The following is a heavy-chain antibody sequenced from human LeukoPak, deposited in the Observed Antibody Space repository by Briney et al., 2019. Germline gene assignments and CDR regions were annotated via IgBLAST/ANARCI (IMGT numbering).Heavy chain of an antibody. J-gene: IGHJ4*02. CDR1: GGTFSSSA. Sequence: SVKVSCKASGGTFSSSAISWVRQAPGQGLEWMGGIIPMFGTAKYAQKFQGRVTMTRDTSTSTVYMELSSLRSEDTAVYYCARGGTPPRYCSSTSCYTGLFDYWGQGTLVTVSS. CDR3: ARGGTPPRYCSSTSCYTGLFDY. CDR2: IIPMFGTA. V-gene: IGHV1-69*05. D-gene: IGHD2-2*02.